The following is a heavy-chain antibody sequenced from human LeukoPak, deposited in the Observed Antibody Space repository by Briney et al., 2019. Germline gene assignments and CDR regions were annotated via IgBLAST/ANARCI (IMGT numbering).Heavy chain of an antibody. CDR1: GFTFSSYI. CDR2: ISSSGSTI. CDR3: ARGAWYSGYDLTYY. Sequence: GGSLRLSCAASGFTFSSYIMNWVRQAPGKGLEWVSYISSSGSTIYYADSVKGRFTISRDNAKNSLYLQMNSLRAEDTAVYYCARGAWYSGYDLTYYWGQGTLVTVSS. D-gene: IGHD5-12*01. V-gene: IGHV3-48*04. J-gene: IGHJ4*02.